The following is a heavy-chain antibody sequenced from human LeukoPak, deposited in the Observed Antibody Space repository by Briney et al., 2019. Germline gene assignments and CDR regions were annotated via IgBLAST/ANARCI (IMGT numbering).Heavy chain of an antibody. CDR2: INPNSGGA. V-gene: IGHV1-2*02. CDR3: ATQRGSYLWGTDFDY. D-gene: IGHD3-16*01. J-gene: IGHJ4*02. Sequence: ASVKVSCKASGYSFIGYYIHWVRQAPGQGLEWMGWINPNSGGANYAQKFQGRVTMTRDTSISTVYMELSRLTSDDTAVYYCATQRGSYLWGTDFDYWGQGTLVTVSS. CDR1: GYSFIGYY.